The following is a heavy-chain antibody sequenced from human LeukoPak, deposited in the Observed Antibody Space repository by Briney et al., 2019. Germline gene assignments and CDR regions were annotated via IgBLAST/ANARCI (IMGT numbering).Heavy chain of an antibody. CDR3: TRHPDAFDI. CDR2: IRSKANSYAT. Sequence: GGSLRLSCAASGFTFSGSAMHWVRQASEKGQEWVGRIRSKANSYATAYAASVKGRFTISRDDSKNTAYLQMNSLKTEDTAVYYCTRHPDAFDIWGQGTMVTVSS. CDR1: GFTFSGSA. J-gene: IGHJ3*02. V-gene: IGHV3-73*01.